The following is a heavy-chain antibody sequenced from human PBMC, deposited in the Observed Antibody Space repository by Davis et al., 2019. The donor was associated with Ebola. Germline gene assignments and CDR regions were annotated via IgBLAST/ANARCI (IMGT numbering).Heavy chain of an antibody. CDR2: ISYDGSNK. Sequence: GESLKISCAASGFTFSNYGMHWVRQAPGKGLEWVAVISYDGSNKYYADSVKGRFTISRDNSKNTLYLQMNSLRAEDTAVYYCAKDYYDSSGRYFDYWGQGTLVTASS. CDR1: GFTFSNYG. D-gene: IGHD3-22*01. J-gene: IGHJ4*02. CDR3: AKDYYDSSGRYFDY. V-gene: IGHV3-30*18.